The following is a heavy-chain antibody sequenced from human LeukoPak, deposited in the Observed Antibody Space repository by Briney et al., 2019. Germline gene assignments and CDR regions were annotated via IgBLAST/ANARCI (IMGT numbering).Heavy chain of an antibody. Sequence: LAGGSLRLSCAASGFTFSSYGMHWVRQAPGKGLEWVAFIRYDGSNKYYADSVKGRFTISRDNSKNTLYLQMNSLRAEDTAVYYCAKDLGRYCTNGVCYGAFDYWGQGTLVTVSS. V-gene: IGHV3-30*02. D-gene: IGHD2-8*01. J-gene: IGHJ4*02. CDR1: GFTFSSYG. CDR2: IRYDGSNK. CDR3: AKDLGRYCTNGVCYGAFDY.